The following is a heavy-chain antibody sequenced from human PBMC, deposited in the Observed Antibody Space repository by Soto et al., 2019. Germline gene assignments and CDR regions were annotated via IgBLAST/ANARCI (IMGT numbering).Heavy chain of an antibody. D-gene: IGHD3-22*01. CDR3: VREGGWDNSETSGRWRWAFDV. V-gene: IGHV4-30-2*01. J-gene: IGHJ3*01. CDR2: IHHRGTT. CDR1: GDSISRGTYS. Sequence: QVQLQDSGPGLVKPSQTLSLTCAVSGDSISRGTYSWCWIRQPPGNGLEWVGFIHHRGTTYYSPYLNNGVSISVERSKNQFSLTLRSATAADTAVYYCVREGGWDNSETSGRWRWAFDVWGQGTMVTVSS.